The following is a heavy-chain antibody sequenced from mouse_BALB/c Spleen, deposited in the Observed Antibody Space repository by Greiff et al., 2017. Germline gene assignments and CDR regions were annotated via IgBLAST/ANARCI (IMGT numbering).Heavy chain of an antibody. J-gene: IGHJ1*01. CDR2: ISSGGSYT. CDR3: TRESGSSYVGYFDV. D-gene: IGHD1-1*01. CDR1: GFTFSSYT. V-gene: IGHV5-6-4*01. Sequence: EVKVVESGGGLVKPGGSLKLSCAASGFTFSSYTMSWVRQTPEKRLEWVATISSGGSYTYYPDSVKGRFTISRDNAKNTLYLQMSSLKSEDTAMYYCTRESGSSYVGYFDVWGAGTTVTVSS.